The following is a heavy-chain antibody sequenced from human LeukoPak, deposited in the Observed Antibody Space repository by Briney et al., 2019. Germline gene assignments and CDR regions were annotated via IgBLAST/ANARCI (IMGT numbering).Heavy chain of an antibody. J-gene: IGHJ2*01. CDR2: INPSGGST. V-gene: IGHV1-46*01. D-gene: IGHD4-17*01. CDR3: ARDVPTVGYFDL. CDR1: GYTFTSSY. Sequence: ASVKVSCKASGYTFTSSYIHWVRQAPGQGLEGMGIINPSGGSTSYAQKFQGRVTMTRDTSTSTVYMELSSLRSEDTAVYYCARDVPTVGYFDLWGRGSLVTVSS.